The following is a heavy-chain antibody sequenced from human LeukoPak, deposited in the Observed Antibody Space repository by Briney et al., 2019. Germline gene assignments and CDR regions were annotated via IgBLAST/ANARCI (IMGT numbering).Heavy chain of an antibody. CDR2: VRYDGSNE. V-gene: IGHV3-30*02. CDR1: GFALSIYG. J-gene: IGHJ4*02. D-gene: IGHD5-12*01. Sequence: GGSLRLSCIASGFALSIYGMHWLRHAPGKGLDWVAFVRYDGSNEYYADSVKGRFTISRDNSKNTLYLQMNSLRVEDTAVYSCARESNGGYHSGGPKYWGLGTLVTVSS. CDR3: ARESNGGYHSGGPKY.